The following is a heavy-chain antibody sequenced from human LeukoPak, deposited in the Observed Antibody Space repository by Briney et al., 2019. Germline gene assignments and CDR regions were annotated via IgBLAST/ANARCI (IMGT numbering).Heavy chain of an antibody. Sequence: PGGSLRLSCAASGFSLSRYWMSWVRQAPGKGLEWVANIKEDGIEKHYMDSVKGRYTISRDNVKNSLYLQMNSLRAEDTAVYHCVRGADFKNRYFDLWGRGTLVTVSS. J-gene: IGHJ2*01. V-gene: IGHV3-7*04. CDR2: IKEDGIEK. CDR1: GFSLSRYW. CDR3: VRGADFKNRYFDL.